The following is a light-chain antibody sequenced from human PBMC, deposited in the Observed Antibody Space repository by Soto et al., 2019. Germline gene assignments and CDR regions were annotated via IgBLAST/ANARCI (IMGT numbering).Light chain of an antibody. Sequence: SYELTQSPSVSVSPGQTASITCSGDKLGDKFAYWYQQKPGQSPVVVIYEDRKRPSGIPERFSGSNSGNTAILTISGTKAMDEADYYCQAWDSSSVVFGGGTKLTVL. J-gene: IGLJ2*01. CDR1: KLGDKF. V-gene: IGLV3-1*01. CDR2: EDR. CDR3: QAWDSSSVV.